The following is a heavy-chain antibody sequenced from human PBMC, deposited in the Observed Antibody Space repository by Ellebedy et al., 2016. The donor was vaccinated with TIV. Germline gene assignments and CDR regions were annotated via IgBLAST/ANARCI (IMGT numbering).Heavy chain of an antibody. CDR1: GFFMSNHD. Sequence: GGSLRLXCVASGFFMSNHDMNWVRQAPGKGLEWVSGIVESGTTTYYTDSVKGRFTISRDNSRKMVFLQMNSLRTEDTARYYCAILGGPERRVDLWGRGTLATVSS. CDR2: IVESGTTT. V-gene: IGHV3-23*05. D-gene: IGHD1-1*01. CDR3: AILGGPERRVDL. J-gene: IGHJ2*01.